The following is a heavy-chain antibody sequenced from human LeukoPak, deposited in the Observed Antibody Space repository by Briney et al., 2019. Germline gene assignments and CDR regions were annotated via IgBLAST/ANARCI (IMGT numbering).Heavy chain of an antibody. Sequence: GGSLRLSCAASGFIFSSYWMMWVRQAPGKGPEWVANIKEDGSQKYYVDSVKGRFTISRDNAKNSLYLQMNSLRAEDTAVYYCARGFVGSSGYSPFQHWGQGTLVTVSS. J-gene: IGHJ1*01. CDR2: IKEDGSQK. CDR3: ARGFVGSSGYSPFQH. V-gene: IGHV3-7*01. D-gene: IGHD3-22*01. CDR1: GFIFSSYW.